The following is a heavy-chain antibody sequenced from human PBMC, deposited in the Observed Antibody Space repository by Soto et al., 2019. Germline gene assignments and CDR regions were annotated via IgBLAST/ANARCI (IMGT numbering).Heavy chain of an antibody. J-gene: IGHJ6*02. CDR1: GFTVSSNY. CDR3: ARDLRTLYGMDV. Sequence: EVQLVESGGGLIQPGGSLRLSCAASGFTVSSNYMSWVRQAPGKGLEWVSVIYSGGSTYYAHSVKGRFTISRDNSKNTLYLQMNSLRAEDTAVYYCARDLRTLYGMDVWGQGTTVTVSS. V-gene: IGHV3-53*01. CDR2: IYSGGST.